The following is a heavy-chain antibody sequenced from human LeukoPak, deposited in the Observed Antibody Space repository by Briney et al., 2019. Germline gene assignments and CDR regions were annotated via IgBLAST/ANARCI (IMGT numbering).Heavy chain of an antibody. Sequence: GGSLRLSCAASGFTFSSYAMSWVRQAPGKGLEWVSAISGSGGSTYYADSVKGRFTISRDNSKNTLYLQMNSLRAEDTAVYYCARGFADKYYYDSSGYLDYWGQGTLVTVSS. V-gene: IGHV3-23*01. CDR3: ARGFADKYYYDSSGYLDY. CDR2: ISGSGGST. D-gene: IGHD3-22*01. J-gene: IGHJ4*02. CDR1: GFTFSSYA.